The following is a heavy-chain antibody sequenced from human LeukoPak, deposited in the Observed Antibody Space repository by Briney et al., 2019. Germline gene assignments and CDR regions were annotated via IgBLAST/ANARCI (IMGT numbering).Heavy chain of an antibody. CDR3: ARHQRYYDFWSASDY. D-gene: IGHD3-3*01. V-gene: IGHV5-51*01. J-gene: IGHJ4*02. CDR2: IYPGDSDT. Sequence: GESLKISCKDSGYKFTRCWIGWVRQMPGKGLEWMGIIYPGDSDTRYSPSFQGQVTISADKSISTAYLQWSSLKASDTAMYYCARHQRYYDFWSASDYWGQGTLVTVSS. CDR1: GYKFTRCW.